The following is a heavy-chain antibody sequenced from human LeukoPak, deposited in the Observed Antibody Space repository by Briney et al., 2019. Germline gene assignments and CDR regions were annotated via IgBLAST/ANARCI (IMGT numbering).Heavy chain of an antibody. D-gene: IGHD1-26*01. J-gene: IGHJ4*02. CDR1: GYTFTSYY. CDR2: INPSGGST. CDR3: ARGGTWVGAGLDY. V-gene: IGHV1-46*01. Sequence: ASVKVPCKASGYTFTSYYMHWVRQAPGQGLEWMGIINPSGGSTSYAQKFQGRVTMTGDTSTSAVYMELSSLRSEDTAVYYCARGGTWVGAGLDYWGQGTLVTVSS.